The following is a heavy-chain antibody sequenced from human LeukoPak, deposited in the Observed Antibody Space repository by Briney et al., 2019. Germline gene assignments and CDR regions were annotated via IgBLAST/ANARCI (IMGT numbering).Heavy chain of an antibody. Sequence: PGGSLRLSCAASAFRFSSYGMHWVRQAPGKGPEWVAFIRSDSSNQYYADSVKGRFTISRDNSKNTLYLEMNSLRAEDTAVYYCAKDAFWSGFDYWGQGTLVTVSS. D-gene: IGHD3-3*01. CDR1: AFRFSSYG. V-gene: IGHV3-30*02. J-gene: IGHJ4*02. CDR3: AKDAFWSGFDY. CDR2: IRSDSSNQ.